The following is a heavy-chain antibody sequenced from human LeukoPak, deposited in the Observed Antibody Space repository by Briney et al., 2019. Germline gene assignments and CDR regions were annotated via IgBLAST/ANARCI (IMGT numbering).Heavy chain of an antibody. CDR1: GGSFSGYY. V-gene: IGHV4-34*01. CDR3: ARVPDYGDYRDAFDI. D-gene: IGHD4-17*01. J-gene: IGHJ3*02. CDR2: INHSGST. Sequence: SETLSLTCAVYGGSFSGYYWSWIRQPPGKGLEWIGEINHSGSTNYNPSLKSRVTISVDTSKNQFSLKLSSVTAADTAVYYCARVPDYGDYRDAFDIWGQGTMVTVSS.